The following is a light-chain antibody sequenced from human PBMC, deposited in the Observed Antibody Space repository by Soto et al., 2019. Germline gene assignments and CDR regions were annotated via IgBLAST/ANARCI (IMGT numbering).Light chain of an antibody. CDR1: STDVGSHKL. V-gene: IGLV2-23*01. Sequence: QSLITHPASLSGSPGQSITISCTGTSTDVGSHKLVSWYQQYPGNAPKLIIFEAYKRPSGVSNRFSGSKSGSTASLTISGLQAEDEADYYCCSNAVGSTYVFGTGTKVTVL. CDR3: CSNAVGSTYV. J-gene: IGLJ1*01. CDR2: EAY.